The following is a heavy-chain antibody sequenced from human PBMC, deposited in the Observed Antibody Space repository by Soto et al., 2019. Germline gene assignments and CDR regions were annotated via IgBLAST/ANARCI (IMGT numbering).Heavy chain of an antibody. Sequence: QVQLVQSGAEVKKPGASVKVSCKASGYTFTSYYMHWVRQAPGQGLEWMGIINPSGGSTSYAQKCQGRVTMTRDTSTSTVYMELSSLRSEDTAVYYCARDDIVVVPAVIIHYYYGMNVWGQGTTVTVSS. CDR2: INPSGGST. V-gene: IGHV1-46*01. J-gene: IGHJ6*02. CDR1: GYTFTSYY. D-gene: IGHD2-2*02. CDR3: ARDDIVVVPAVIIHYYYGMNV.